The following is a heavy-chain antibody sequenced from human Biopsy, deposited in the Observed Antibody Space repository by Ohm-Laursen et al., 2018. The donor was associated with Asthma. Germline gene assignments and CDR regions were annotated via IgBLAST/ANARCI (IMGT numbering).Heavy chain of an antibody. V-gene: IGHV4-59*07. Sequence: SDTLSLTYTVSGDSISSYHWSWIRQPPGKGLEWIGYVFYGGATNYNPSLKSRVTISVDTSKNQFFLRLSSVTAADTAVYYCARGVVYGGDSYAEYFQHWGQGTLVTVSS. CDR2: VFYGGAT. CDR1: GDSISSYH. D-gene: IGHD4-23*01. CDR3: ARGVVYGGDSYAEYFQH. J-gene: IGHJ1*01.